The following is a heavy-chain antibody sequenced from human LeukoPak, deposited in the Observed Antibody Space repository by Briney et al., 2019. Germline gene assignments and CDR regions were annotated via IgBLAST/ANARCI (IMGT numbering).Heavy chain of an antibody. Sequence: SETLSLTCTVSGGSISSYYWSWIRQPPGKGLEWIGYIYYSGSTNYNPSLKSRVTISVDTSKNQFSLRLSSVTAADTAVYYCAKEKVYSSSWYAGDDYWGQGTLVTVSS. D-gene: IGHD6-13*01. CDR3: AKEKVYSSSWYAGDDY. V-gene: IGHV4-59*12. CDR2: IYYSGST. CDR1: GGSISSYY. J-gene: IGHJ4*02.